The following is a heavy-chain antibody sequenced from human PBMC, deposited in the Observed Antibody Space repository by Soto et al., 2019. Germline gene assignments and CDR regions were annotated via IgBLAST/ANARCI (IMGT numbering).Heavy chain of an antibody. CDR3: ARENGYSAFEI. CDR2: IYYTGST. CDR1: GASISSYY. V-gene: IGHV4-59*01. Sequence: SETLSLTCTVSGASISSYYWSWIRQPPGKGLEWIGYIYYTGSTNYNPSLKSRVTISVDTSKNQFSLKLSSVTAADTAVYYGARENGYSAFEIWGQGTMVTVSS. J-gene: IGHJ3*02. D-gene: IGHD3-22*01.